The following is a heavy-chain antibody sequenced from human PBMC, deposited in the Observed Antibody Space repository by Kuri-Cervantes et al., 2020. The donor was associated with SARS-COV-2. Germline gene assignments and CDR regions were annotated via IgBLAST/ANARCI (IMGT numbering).Heavy chain of an antibody. CDR3: AKDGISVVGGIDAFDI. D-gene: IGHD2-15*01. Sequence: SVKVSCKASGDTFSSYAISWVRQAPGQGLEWMGWIIPNLGTTNYAQKFQGRVTITAGKSTSTAYMELSSLRSDDTAVYYCAKDGISVVGGIDAFDIWGQGTMVTVSS. J-gene: IGHJ3*02. CDR2: IIPNLGTT. CDR1: GDTFSSYA. V-gene: IGHV1-69*10.